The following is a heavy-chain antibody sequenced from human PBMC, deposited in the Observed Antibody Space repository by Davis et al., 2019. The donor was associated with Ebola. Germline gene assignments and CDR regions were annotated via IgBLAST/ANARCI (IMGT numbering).Heavy chain of an antibody. V-gene: IGHV3-21*01. Sequence: GESLKISCAASGFTFSSNSMNWVRQAPGKGLEWVSFISSSSNYIYYADSVKGRFTISRDNSKNTLYLQMNSLRAEDTAVYYCVRDNPSWTYNWLGPWGQGTLVTVSS. CDR1: GFTFSSNS. CDR2: ISSSSNYI. CDR3: VRDNPSWTYNWLGP. J-gene: IGHJ5*02. D-gene: IGHD3/OR15-3a*01.